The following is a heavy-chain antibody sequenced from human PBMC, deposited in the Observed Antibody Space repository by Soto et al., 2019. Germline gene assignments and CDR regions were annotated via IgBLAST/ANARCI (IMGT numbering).Heavy chain of an antibody. Sequence: GGSLRLSCAASGFTFISYSMNWVRQAPGEGLEWISYIDNSGSIIYYANSVEGRFTISRDNAINSLYLQMNSLKDEDTAVYYCARDLSAMDRSLDYWGQGTLVTVSS. CDR3: ARDLSAMDRSLDY. D-gene: IGHD2-2*03. J-gene: IGHJ4*02. CDR1: GFTFISYS. CDR2: IDNSGSII. V-gene: IGHV3-48*02.